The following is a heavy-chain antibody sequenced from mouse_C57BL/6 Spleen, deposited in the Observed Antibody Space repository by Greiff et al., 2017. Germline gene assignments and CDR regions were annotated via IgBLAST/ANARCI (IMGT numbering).Heavy chain of an antibody. J-gene: IGHJ2*01. CDR1: GYTFTSYW. Sequence: VQLQQPGAELVKPGASVKMSCKASGYTFTSYWIPWVKQRPGQGLEWIGDIYPGSGSTNYNEKFKSKATLTVDTSSSTAYMQLSSLTSEDSAVSDGDCCRVDSIVYFDYWGQGTTLTVSS. CDR3: DCCRVDSIVYFDY. D-gene: IGHD2-10*02. CDR2: IYPGSGST. V-gene: IGHV1-55*01.